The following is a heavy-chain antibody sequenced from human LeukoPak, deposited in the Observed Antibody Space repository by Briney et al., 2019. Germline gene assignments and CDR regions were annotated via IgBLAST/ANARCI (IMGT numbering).Heavy chain of an antibody. D-gene: IGHD2-2*01. CDR3: ARVVVPAAMPYYYYYYGMDV. CDR2: INSDGSST. J-gene: IGHJ6*02. V-gene: IGHV3-74*01. CDR1: GFTFSSYW. Sequence: GGSLRLSCAASGFTFSSYWMHWVRQAPGKGLVWVSRINSDGSSTSYAGSVKGRFTISRDNAKNTLYLQMNSLRAEDTAVYYCARVVVPAAMPYYYYYYGMDVWGQGTTVTVSS.